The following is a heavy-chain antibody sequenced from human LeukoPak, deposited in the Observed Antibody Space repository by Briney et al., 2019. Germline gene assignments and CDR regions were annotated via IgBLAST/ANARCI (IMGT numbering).Heavy chain of an antibody. CDR3: AKATYMLFGGGHFFDY. Sequence: PGGSLRLSCSASGFTFSSYAMSWVRQAPGKGLEWVSAISGSGGSTYYADSVKGRFTISRDNSKNTLYLQMNSLRAEDTAVYHCAKATYMLFGGGHFFDYWGQGTLVTVSS. CDR2: ISGSGGST. J-gene: IGHJ4*02. V-gene: IGHV3-23*01. D-gene: IGHD3/OR15-3a*01. CDR1: GFTFSSYA.